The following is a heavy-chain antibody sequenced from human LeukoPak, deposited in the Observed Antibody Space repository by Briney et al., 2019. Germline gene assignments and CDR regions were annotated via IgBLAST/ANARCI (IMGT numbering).Heavy chain of an antibody. CDR2: ISGSGEST. Sequence: GGSLRLSCAASGFTFRIYAMSWVRQAPGRGLEWVSTISGSGESTYYADSVKGRFTFSRDNSKNTLYLQMNSLRAEDTAVYYCAKDHLTGDRGWYFDLWGRGALVTVSS. J-gene: IGHJ2*01. CDR1: GFTFRIYA. D-gene: IGHD7-27*01. CDR3: AKDHLTGDRGWYFDL. V-gene: IGHV3-23*01.